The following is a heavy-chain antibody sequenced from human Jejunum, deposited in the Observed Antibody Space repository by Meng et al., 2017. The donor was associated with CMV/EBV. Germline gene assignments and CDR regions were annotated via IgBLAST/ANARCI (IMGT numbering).Heavy chain of an antibody. J-gene: IGHJ5*02. CDR1: FRTFG. Sequence: FRTFGMHWVRQAPGKGLEWVAYLMYDGGNKFYADSARGQFTISKDISKNTLFLQMNALRVEDTAVYYCAKSALRYYSNSVDWFDPWGQGTLVTVSS. D-gene: IGHD4-11*01. V-gene: IGHV3-30*02. CDR2: LMYDGGNK. CDR3: AKSALRYYSNSVDWFDP.